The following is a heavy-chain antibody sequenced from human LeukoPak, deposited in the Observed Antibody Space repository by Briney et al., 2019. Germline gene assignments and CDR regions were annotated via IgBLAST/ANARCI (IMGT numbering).Heavy chain of an antibody. CDR1: GFRLDDHD. V-gene: IGHV3-20*04. CDR2: INWNGGST. Sequence: PGGSLRLSCAASGFRLDDHDMSWVRQAPGKGLEWVSGINWNGGSTGYADSVKGRFTISRDNAKNSLYLQMNSLRAEDTALYYCAGGDRNGWYFDYWGQGILVTVSS. D-gene: IGHD6-19*01. J-gene: IGHJ4*01. CDR3: AGGDRNGWYFDY.